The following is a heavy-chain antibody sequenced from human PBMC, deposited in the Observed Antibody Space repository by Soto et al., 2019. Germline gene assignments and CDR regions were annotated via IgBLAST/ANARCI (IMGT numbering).Heavy chain of an antibody. CDR1: GFTFSSYA. V-gene: IGHV3-23*01. Sequence: PGGSLRLSCAASGFTFSSYAMSWVRQAPGKGLEWVSAISGSGVSTYYADSVKGRFTISRDNAKNTLYLQMNSLRAEDTAVYYCASGGSSLNFDSWGQGTLVTVSS. CDR2: ISGSGVST. D-gene: IGHD6-6*01. J-gene: IGHJ4*02. CDR3: ASGGSSLNFDS.